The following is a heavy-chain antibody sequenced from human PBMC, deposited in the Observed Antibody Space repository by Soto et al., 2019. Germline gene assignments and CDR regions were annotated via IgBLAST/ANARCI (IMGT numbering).Heavy chain of an antibody. V-gene: IGHV4-30-4*02. J-gene: IGHJ3*02. D-gene: IGHD3-10*01. Sequence: SETLSLTCTVSGGSISSGDYYWSWIRQPPGKGLEWIGYIYYSGSTYYNPSLKSRVTISVDTSKNQFSLKLSSVTAADTAVYYCARDRGITMVRGVSLGAFDIWGQGTMVTVS. CDR3: ARDRGITMVRGVSLGAFDI. CDR2: IYYSGST. CDR1: GGSISSGDYY.